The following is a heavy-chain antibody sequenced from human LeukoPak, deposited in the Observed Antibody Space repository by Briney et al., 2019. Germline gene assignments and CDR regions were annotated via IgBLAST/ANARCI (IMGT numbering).Heavy chain of an antibody. CDR1: GGSISSYY. Sequence: SETLSLTCTVSGGSISSYYWSRIRQPPGKGLEWIGYIYYSGSTNYNPSLKSRVTISVDTSKNQFSLKLSSVTAADTAVYYCFSYYYYYYGMDVWGKGTTVTVSS. CDR2: IYYSGST. J-gene: IGHJ6*04. D-gene: IGHD3-10*01. V-gene: IGHV4-59*12. CDR3: FSYYYYYYGMDV.